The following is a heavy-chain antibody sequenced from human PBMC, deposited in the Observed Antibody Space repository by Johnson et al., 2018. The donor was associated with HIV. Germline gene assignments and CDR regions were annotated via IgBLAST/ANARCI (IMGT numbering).Heavy chain of an antibody. CDR1: GFTFSSYA. CDR2: VSGSGTGT. D-gene: IGHD3-22*01. V-gene: IGHV3-23*04. Sequence: VQLVESGGGLVQPGGSLRLSCAASGFTFSSYAMSWVRQSPGKGLEWVSAVSGSGTGTYYADSVKGRVTISRDNSKNTLYLQMNSLRAEDTAVYYCAKGMYYYDSSGYYLDAFDIWGQGTMVTVSS. J-gene: IGHJ3*02. CDR3: AKGMYYYDSSGYYLDAFDI.